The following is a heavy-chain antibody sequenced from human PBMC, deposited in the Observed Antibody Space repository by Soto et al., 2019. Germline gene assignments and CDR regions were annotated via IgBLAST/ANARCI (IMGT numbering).Heavy chain of an antibody. CDR3: AKESGIAVAGTLDY. Sequence: GGSLRLSCTSSGLNFRSYAMSWVRQAPGKGLEWVSAISGSGGSTYYADSVKGRFTISRDNSKNTLYLQMNSLRAEDTAVYYCAKESGIAVAGTLDYWGQGTLVTVSS. CDR1: GLNFRSYA. D-gene: IGHD6-19*01. J-gene: IGHJ4*02. V-gene: IGHV3-23*01. CDR2: ISGSGGST.